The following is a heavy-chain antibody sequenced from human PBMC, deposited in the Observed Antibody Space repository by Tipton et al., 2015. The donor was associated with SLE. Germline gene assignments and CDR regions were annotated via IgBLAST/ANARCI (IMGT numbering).Heavy chain of an antibody. CDR1: GGTFSTYA. V-gene: IGHV1-24*01. CDR2: FDPEDGET. Sequence: QLVQSGAEVKKPGSSVKVSCKASGGTFSTYAISWVRQAPGKGLEWMGGFDPEDGETIYAQKFQGRVTMTEDTSTDTAYMELSSLRSEDTAVYYCATGSGDAFDIWGQGTMVTVSS. CDR3: ATGSGDAFDI. J-gene: IGHJ3*02. D-gene: IGHD6-19*01.